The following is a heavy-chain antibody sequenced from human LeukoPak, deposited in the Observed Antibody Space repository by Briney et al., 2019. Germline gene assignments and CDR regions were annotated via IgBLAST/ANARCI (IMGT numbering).Heavy chain of an antibody. Sequence: PGGSLRLSCAASGFTFHDYAMHWVRQVPGKGLEWVSLISGDGADTYYADSVKGRFAISRDNSKNSLYLQMDSLRPEDTALYYCAKVGESSGGYYSFDHWGQGTLVTVSS. CDR1: GFTFHDYA. J-gene: IGHJ4*02. V-gene: IGHV3-43*02. D-gene: IGHD3-22*01. CDR2: ISGDGADT. CDR3: AKVGESSGGYYSFDH.